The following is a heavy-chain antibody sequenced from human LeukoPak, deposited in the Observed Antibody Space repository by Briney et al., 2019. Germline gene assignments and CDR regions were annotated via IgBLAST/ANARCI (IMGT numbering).Heavy chain of an antibody. CDR1: GFRLSSYW. Sequence: GGSLRLSCAASGFRLSSYWMSWVRQAPGKGLEWVSAISGSGGSTYYADSVKGRFTISRDNSKNTLYLQMNSLRAEDTAVYYCAKWGLAAAAPFDYWGQGTLVTVSS. CDR3: AKWGLAAAAPFDY. V-gene: IGHV3-23*01. D-gene: IGHD6-13*01. J-gene: IGHJ4*02. CDR2: ISGSGGST.